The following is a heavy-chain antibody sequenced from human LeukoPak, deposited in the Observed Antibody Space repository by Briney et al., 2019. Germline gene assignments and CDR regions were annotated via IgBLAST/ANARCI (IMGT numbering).Heavy chain of an antibody. J-gene: IGHJ3*02. D-gene: IGHD3-22*01. Sequence: PGGSLRLSCAASGFTVSSNYMSWVRQAPGKGLEWVSIIYSGGSTFYADSVKGRFTISRDNSKNTLYLQMNSLRAEDTAVYYCARAGPYYYDSSGYYGDAFDIWGQGTMVTVSS. CDR1: GFTVSSNY. CDR2: IYSGGST. V-gene: IGHV3-53*01. CDR3: ARAGPYYYDSSGYYGDAFDI.